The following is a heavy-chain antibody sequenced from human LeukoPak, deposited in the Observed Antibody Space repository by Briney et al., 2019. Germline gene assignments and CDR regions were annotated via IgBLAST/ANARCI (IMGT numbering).Heavy chain of an antibody. Sequence: PGGCLRLSCAAPGHRLRYCRMHSVRQATGKGPEWKAAKWSDGRDQYYADSVKGRFTISRDNSRNTLFLQMNSLRDEDTSLYFCAFGAYNSRWRLTYFDDWGQGTLVTVSS. J-gene: IGHJ4*02. CDR1: GHRLRYCR. D-gene: IGHD6-13*01. V-gene: IGHV3-33*01. CDR2: KWSDGRDQ. CDR3: AFGAYNSRWRLTYFDD.